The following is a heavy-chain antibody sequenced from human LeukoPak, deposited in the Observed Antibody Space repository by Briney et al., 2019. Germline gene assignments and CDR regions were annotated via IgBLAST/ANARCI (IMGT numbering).Heavy chain of an antibody. CDR3: AQLEYSSSTP. Sequence: KPSETLSLTCAVYGGSFSGYYWSWIRQPPGKGLEWIGEINHSGSTNYNPSLKSRVTISVDTSKNQFSLKLSSVTAADTAVYYCAQLEYSSSTPWGQGTLVTVSS. D-gene: IGHD6-6*01. CDR1: GGSFSGYY. CDR2: INHSGST. V-gene: IGHV4-34*01. J-gene: IGHJ5*02.